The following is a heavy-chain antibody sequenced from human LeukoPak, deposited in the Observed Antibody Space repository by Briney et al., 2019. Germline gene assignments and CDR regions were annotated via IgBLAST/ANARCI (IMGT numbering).Heavy chain of an antibody. Sequence: GGSLRLSCAASGFSFSSYGMHWVRQAPGKGLEWVAVISYDGSNKYYADSVKGRFTISRDNSKNTLYLQMNSLRAEDTAVYYCAKYSSSWFVDYWGQGTPVTVSS. CDR2: ISYDGSNK. V-gene: IGHV3-30*18. J-gene: IGHJ4*02. D-gene: IGHD6-13*01. CDR1: GFSFSSYG. CDR3: AKYSSSWFVDY.